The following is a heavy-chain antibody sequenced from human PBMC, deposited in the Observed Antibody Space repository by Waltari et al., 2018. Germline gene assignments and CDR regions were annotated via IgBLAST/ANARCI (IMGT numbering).Heavy chain of an antibody. CDR1: GYILSHYH. D-gene: IGHD2-15*01. J-gene: IGHJ4*02. CDR2: ISPSDDTT. V-gene: IGHV1-46*01. CDR3: ARRNGGTSPFDY. Sequence: QVQLVQSGAEVRKPGAAVKVSCKASGYILSHYHMHWVRQVRGQGLEWMGKISPSDDTTTYAQRFQGRLTMTRDTSTSTVYLELSSLRSEDTAVYYCARRNGGTSPFDYWGQGTLVTVSS.